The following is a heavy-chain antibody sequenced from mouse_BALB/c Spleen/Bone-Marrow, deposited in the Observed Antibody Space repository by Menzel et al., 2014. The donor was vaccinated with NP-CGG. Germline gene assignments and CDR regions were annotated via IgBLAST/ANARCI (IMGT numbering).Heavy chain of an antibody. Sequence: EVMLVESGGGLVQPGGSLKLSCAASGFTFSSFGMHWVRQAPEKGLEWVAYISSGSSTIYYADTVKGRFTISRDNPKNTLFLQMTSLRSEDTAMYYCARGGNYAWFAYWGQGTLVTVSA. J-gene: IGHJ3*01. D-gene: IGHD2-1*01. V-gene: IGHV5-17*02. CDR3: ARGGNYAWFAY. CDR1: GFTFSSFG. CDR2: ISSGSSTI.